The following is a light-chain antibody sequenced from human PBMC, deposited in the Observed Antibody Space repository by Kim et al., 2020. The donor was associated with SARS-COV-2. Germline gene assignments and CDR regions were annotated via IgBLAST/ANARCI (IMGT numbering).Light chain of an antibody. V-gene: IGLV2-14*03. J-gene: IGLJ2*01. CDR2: GVS. Sequence: QSLTISCTGTSSDVGGSNYVSWYQQHPGKAPKLMIYGVSYRPSGISNRFSGSKSGNTASLTISGLQAEDEADYYCSSYTSSITVVFGGGTKVTVL. CDR3: SSYTSSITVV. CDR1: SSDVGGSNY.